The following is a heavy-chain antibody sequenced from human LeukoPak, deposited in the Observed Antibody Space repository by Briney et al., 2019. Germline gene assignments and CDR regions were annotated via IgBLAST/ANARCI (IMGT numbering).Heavy chain of an antibody. V-gene: IGHV4-61*01. Sequence: PSETLSLTCTVSGGSVSSGSYYWSWVRQPPGKGLEWIGYIYHSGSTNYNPSLRSRVTISVDTSKNQFSLELSSVTAADTAVYYCARTGNYYDSSGYWGWIDFWGQGILVTVSS. CDR1: GGSVSSGSYY. J-gene: IGHJ4*02. CDR2: IYHSGST. D-gene: IGHD3-22*01. CDR3: ARTGNYYDSSGYWGWIDF.